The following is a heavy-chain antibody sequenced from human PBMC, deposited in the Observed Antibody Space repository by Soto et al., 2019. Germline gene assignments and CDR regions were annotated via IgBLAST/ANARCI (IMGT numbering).Heavy chain of an antibody. CDR2: INWNGGST. V-gene: IGHV3-20*01. D-gene: IGHD2-15*01. CDR3: ARYKLDLVVAATPGAFDI. Sequence: PGGSLRLSCAASGFTFDDYGMSWVRQAPGKGLEWVSGINWNGGSTGYADSVKGRFTISRDNAKNSLYLQMNSLRAEDTALYHCARYKLDLVVAATPGAFDIWGQGTMVTVSS. CDR1: GFTFDDYG. J-gene: IGHJ3*02.